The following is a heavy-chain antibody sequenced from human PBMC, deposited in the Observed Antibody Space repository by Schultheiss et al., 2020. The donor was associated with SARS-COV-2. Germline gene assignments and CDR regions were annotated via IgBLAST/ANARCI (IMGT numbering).Heavy chain of an antibody. CDR2: IYYSEST. D-gene: IGHD4-23*01. CDR3: AREGGNYAFDI. J-gene: IGHJ3*02. CDR1: GGSFSGYY. V-gene: IGHV4-59*01. Sequence: SETLSLTCAVYGGSFSGYYWSWIRQPPGKGLEWIGYIYYSESTNYNPSLKSRVTISVDTSKNQFSLKLSSVTAADTAVYYCAREGGNYAFDIWGQGTMVTVSS.